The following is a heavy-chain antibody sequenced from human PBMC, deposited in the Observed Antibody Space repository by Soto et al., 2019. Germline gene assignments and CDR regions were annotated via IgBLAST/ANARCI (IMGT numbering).Heavy chain of an antibody. CDR1: GFTFENFG. CDR2: IAYDGSSK. CDR3: AKSLDVVAVQEFDT. D-gene: IGHD5-12*01. J-gene: IGHJ5*02. Sequence: QVQLVESGGGVVQPGMSRRLSCAASGFTFENFGMHWVRQAPGKGLGWVAVIAYDGSSKYYADSVKGRFTISRDNSNNTLDLQISSRRVEDTAVYYCAKSLDVVAVQEFDTRGQGTLVTVSS. V-gene: IGHV3-30*18.